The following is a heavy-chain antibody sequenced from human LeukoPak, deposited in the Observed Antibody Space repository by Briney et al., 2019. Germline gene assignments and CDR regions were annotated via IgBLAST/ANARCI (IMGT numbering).Heavy chain of an antibody. Sequence: PSETLSLTCTVSGGSISTYYWSWIRQPAGKGLEWIGRIYSTGNTNYNPSLNSRVTMSLDTSKNQFSLKLSSVTAADTAVYYCAREQIAAIDYWGQGTLVTVPS. CDR2: IYSTGNT. V-gene: IGHV4-4*07. CDR3: AREQIAAIDY. J-gene: IGHJ4*02. CDR1: GGSISTYY. D-gene: IGHD6-13*01.